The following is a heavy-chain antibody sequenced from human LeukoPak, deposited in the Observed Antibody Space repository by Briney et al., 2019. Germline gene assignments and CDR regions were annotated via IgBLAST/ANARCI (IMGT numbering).Heavy chain of an antibody. CDR2: IIPIFGTA. D-gene: IGHD4-17*01. CDR1: GYTFTSYY. V-gene: IGHV1-69*05. J-gene: IGHJ4*02. Sequence: GASVKVSCKASGYTFTSYYMHWVRQAPGQGLEWMGRIIPIFGTANYAQKFQGRVTITTDESTSTAYMELSSLRSEDTAVYYCAIERALYGDYRRPLDYWGQGTLVTVSS. CDR3: AIERALYGDYRRPLDY.